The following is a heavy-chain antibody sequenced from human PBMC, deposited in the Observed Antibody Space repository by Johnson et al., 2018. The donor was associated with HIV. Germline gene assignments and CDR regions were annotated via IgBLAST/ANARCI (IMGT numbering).Heavy chain of an antibody. Sequence: EMQLVESGGGVVRPGGSLRLSCAASGFTFSSYDMHWVRQATGKGLEWVSAIGTAGDTYYPGSVKGRFTISRENAKNSLYLQMNSLRAGDTAVYYCARGGSHITIFGVDINMGAFDIWGQGTLVTVSS. CDR2: IGTAGDT. CDR3: ARGGSHITIFGVDINMGAFDI. J-gene: IGHJ3*02. D-gene: IGHD3-3*01. CDR1: GFTFSSYD. V-gene: IGHV3-13*01.